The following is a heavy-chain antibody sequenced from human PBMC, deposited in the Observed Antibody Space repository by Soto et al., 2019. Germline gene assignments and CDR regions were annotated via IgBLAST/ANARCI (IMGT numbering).Heavy chain of an antibody. J-gene: IGHJ3*02. V-gene: IGHV3-21*01. CDR3: ARDLESGNWNLRHNAFDI. D-gene: IGHD1-7*01. CDR1: GFTFSSYS. Sequence: GGSLRLSCAASGFTFSSYSMNWVRQAPGKGLEWVSSISSSSSYIYYADSVKGRFTISRDNAKNSLYLQMNSLRAEDTAVYYCARDLESGNWNLRHNAFDIWGQGTMVTVSS. CDR2: ISSSSSYI.